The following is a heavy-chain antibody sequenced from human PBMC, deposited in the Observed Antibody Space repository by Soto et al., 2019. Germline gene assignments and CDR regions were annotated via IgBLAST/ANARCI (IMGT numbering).Heavy chain of an antibody. CDR2: IYYSGST. CDR1: GGSISSYY. V-gene: IGHV4-59*08. J-gene: IGHJ4*02. Sequence: SETLSLTCTVSGGSISSYYWSWIRQPPGKGLEWIGYIYYSGSTNYNPSLKSRLTTSLDTSKNQFSLKLTSVTAADTAVYYCARHGYTSGRTYFDYWGQGTLVTVSS. D-gene: IGHD6-19*01. CDR3: ARHGYTSGRTYFDY.